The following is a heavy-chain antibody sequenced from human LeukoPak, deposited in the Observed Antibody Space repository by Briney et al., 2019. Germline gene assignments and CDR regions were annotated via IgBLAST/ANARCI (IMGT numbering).Heavy chain of an antibody. Sequence: GGSLRLSCAASGFTFSNYGMSWVRQAPGKGLEWVSAISGSAGSTYYADSVKGRFTISRDNSKNTLYLQMNSLRAEDTAVYYCARTPSGWYEVYYFDYWGQGTLVTVSS. CDR2: ISGSAGST. CDR3: ARTPSGWYEVYYFDY. J-gene: IGHJ4*02. D-gene: IGHD6-19*01. CDR1: GFTFSNYG. V-gene: IGHV3-23*01.